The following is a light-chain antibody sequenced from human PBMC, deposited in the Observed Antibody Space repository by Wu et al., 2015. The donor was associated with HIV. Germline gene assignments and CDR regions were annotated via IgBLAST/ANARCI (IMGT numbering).Light chain of an antibody. CDR1: QDISSS. J-gene: IGKJ4*01. CDR2: SAY. CDR3: QQYYSPLT. V-gene: IGKV1-NL1*01. Sequence: DIQMTQSPSSLSASVGDTVTITCRASQDISSSLAWYQQTPGKAPKLLVYSAYGLESGVPSRFRGSGSGTGYTLTITGLHPEDFATYYCQQYYSPLTFGGGTRVDLK.